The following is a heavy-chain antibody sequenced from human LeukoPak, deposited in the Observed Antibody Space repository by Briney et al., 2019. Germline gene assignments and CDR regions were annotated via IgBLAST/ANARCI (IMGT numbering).Heavy chain of an antibody. Sequence: GGSLRLSCAASGFTFDDYTMHWVRQAPGKGLEWVSLISWDGGSTYYVDSVKGRFAISRDNSKNSLYLQMNSLRTEDTALYYCAKDITVGNYYYYMDVWGKGTTVTVSS. CDR2: ISWDGGST. J-gene: IGHJ6*03. CDR1: GFTFDDYT. D-gene: IGHD7-27*01. V-gene: IGHV3-43*01. CDR3: AKDITVGNYYYYMDV.